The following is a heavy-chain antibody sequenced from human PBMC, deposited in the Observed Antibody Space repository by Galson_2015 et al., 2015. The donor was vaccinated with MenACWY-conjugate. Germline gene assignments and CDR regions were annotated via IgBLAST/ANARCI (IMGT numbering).Heavy chain of an antibody. J-gene: IGHJ6*03. CDR1: GFTFSSYW. D-gene: IGHD3-16*01. V-gene: IGHV3-74*01. CDR2: VNSDGSGT. CDR3: ARSYVPGSDRKNYYMDV. Sequence: SLRLSCAASGFTFSSYWMHWVRQAPGKGLVWVSRVNSDGSGTGYADSVEGRFTISRDNAKNMLFLQMNSLKVEDTAVYYCARSYVPGSDRKNYYMDVWGRGTTVTVYS.